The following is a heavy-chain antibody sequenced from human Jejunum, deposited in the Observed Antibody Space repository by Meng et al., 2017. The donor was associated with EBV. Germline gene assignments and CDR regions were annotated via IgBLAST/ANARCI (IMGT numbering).Heavy chain of an antibody. CDR3: VRGPPPDT. J-gene: IGHJ5*02. V-gene: IGHV3-74*01. CDR1: GFTLSSYW. CDR2: INSDGSKT. Sequence: EVQLVGAGGGLVQPGDFLRLSCAASGFTLSSYWMHWVRQAPGKGLVWVSRINSDGSKTNYADSVKGRFTISRDIAKNTLYLQLNSLRADDTAVYYCVRGPPPDTWGQGTLVTVSS.